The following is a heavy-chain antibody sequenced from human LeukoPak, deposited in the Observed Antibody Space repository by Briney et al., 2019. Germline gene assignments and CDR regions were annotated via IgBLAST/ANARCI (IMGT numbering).Heavy chain of an antibody. CDR1: GFTFSSFS. CDR3: ARKESGQRPLYH. V-gene: IGHV3-23*01. D-gene: IGHD1-1*01. J-gene: IGHJ4*02. CDR2: IGGSGTTT. Sequence: GGSLRLSCAASGFTFSSFSMSWVRQAPGKGLEWVSVIGGSGTTTIYADSVKGRFTISRDNSKNTVFLHMSGLRAEDTAVYYCARKESGQRPLYHRGQGTLVPVSS.